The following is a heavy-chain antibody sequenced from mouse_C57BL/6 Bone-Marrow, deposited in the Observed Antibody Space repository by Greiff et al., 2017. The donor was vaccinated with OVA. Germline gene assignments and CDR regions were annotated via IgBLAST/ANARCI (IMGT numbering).Heavy chain of an antibody. Sequence: VKLMESGAELARPGASVKLSCKASGYTFTSYGISWVKQRTGQGLEWIGEIYPRSGNTYYNEKFKGKATLTADKSSSTAYMELRSLTSEDSAVYFCARCKPYLFAYWGQGTLVTVSA. CDR1: GYTFTSYG. CDR3: ARCKPYLFAY. V-gene: IGHV1-81*01. J-gene: IGHJ3*01. CDR2: IYPRSGNT.